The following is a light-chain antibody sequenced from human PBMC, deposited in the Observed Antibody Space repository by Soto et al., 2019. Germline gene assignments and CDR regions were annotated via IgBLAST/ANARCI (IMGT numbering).Light chain of an antibody. CDR3: AAWDDSLSGCV. Sequence: HSVLTQPPSASGTPGQTVTISCSGSSSGIGSASVYWYQHLPGAAPKLLIYVNDQRPSGVPDRFSGSKSGTSASLAISGLRSEDEGDYYCAAWDDSLSGCVFGTGTKLTVL. J-gene: IGLJ1*01. CDR1: SSGIGSAS. CDR2: VND. V-gene: IGLV1-47*02.